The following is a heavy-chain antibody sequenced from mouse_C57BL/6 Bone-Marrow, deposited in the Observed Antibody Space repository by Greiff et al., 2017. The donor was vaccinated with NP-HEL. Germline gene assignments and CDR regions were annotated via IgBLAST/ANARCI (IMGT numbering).Heavy chain of an antibody. CDR1: GFTFSSYG. D-gene: IGHD1-1*01. J-gene: IGHJ3*01. CDR3: ASHAYYYGSSYVGFAY. Sequence: EVKLVESGGDLVKPGGSLKLSCAASGFTFSSYGMSWVRQTPDKRLEWVATISSGGSYTYYPDSVKGRFTISRDNDKNTLYLQMSSLKSEDTAVYYCASHAYYYGSSYVGFAYWGRGTRVTVSA. CDR2: ISSGGSYT. V-gene: IGHV5-6*01.